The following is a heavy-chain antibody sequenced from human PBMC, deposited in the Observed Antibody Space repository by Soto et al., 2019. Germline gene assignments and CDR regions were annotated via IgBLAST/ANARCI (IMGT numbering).Heavy chain of an antibody. J-gene: IGHJ6*02. CDR3: AKDCCGGGTFYSYGMDV. V-gene: IGHV3-30*18. CDR1: GFTFRNYG. CDR2: ISYDGSNK. D-gene: IGHD2-21*01. Sequence: QLVESGGGVVQPGRSLRLSCAASGFTFRNYGIHWVRQAPGKGLEWVALISYDGSNKFYADSVKGRFTISRDNSKNTLYLQMNSLRPEDKAVYYCAKDCCGGGTFYSYGMDVWGQGTTVTVS.